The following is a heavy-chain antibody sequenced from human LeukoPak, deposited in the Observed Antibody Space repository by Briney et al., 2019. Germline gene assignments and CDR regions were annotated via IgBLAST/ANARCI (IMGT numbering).Heavy chain of an antibody. CDR2: IYRGGST. J-gene: IGHJ6*02. Sequence: PGGSLRLSCAASGFTVSSNYMSWVRQAPGKGLEWVSVIYRGGSTYNADSVKGRFTISRDNSKNTLYLQMNSLRAEDTAVYYCARDPGYSYGRPYYYYGMDVWGQGTTVTVSS. V-gene: IGHV3-66*01. CDR1: GFTVSSNY. CDR3: ARDPGYSYGRPYYYYGMDV. D-gene: IGHD5-18*01.